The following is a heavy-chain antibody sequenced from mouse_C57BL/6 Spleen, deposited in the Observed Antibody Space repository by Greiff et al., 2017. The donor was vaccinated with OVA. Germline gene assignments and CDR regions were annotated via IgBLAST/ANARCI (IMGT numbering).Heavy chain of an antibody. CDR2: IHPNSGST. CDR3: AKYYGSSLGY. V-gene: IGHV1-64*01. J-gene: IGHJ2*01. Sequence: VQLQQPGAELVKPGASVKLSCKASGYTFTSYWMHWVKQRPGQGLEWIGMIHPNSGSTNYNEKFKSKATLTVDKSSSTAYMQRSSLTSEDSAVYYCAKYYGSSLGYGGQGTTLTVSS. D-gene: IGHD1-1*01. CDR1: GYTFTSYW.